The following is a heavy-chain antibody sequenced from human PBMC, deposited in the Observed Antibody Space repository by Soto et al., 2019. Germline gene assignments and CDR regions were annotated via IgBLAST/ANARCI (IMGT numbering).Heavy chain of an antibody. V-gene: IGHV4-34*01. D-gene: IGHD1-26*01. J-gene: IGHJ4*02. CDR2: IDGSGNT. Sequence: QVQLQQRGAGLLKPSETLSLTCAVNSESLSGYYWSWIRQSPGKGLEWIGEIDGSGNTNYSPSLRSRVAMSVGTSKNHFSLNLNSVSAADTAAYYCVGARGRLVGFDYWGQGTLVTVSS. CDR3: VGARGRLVGFDY. CDR1: SESLSGYY.